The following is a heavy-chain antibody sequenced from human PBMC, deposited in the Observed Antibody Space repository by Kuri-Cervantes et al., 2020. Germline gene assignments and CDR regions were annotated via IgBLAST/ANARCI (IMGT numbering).Heavy chain of an antibody. CDR1: GFAFSSYW. D-gene: IGHD1-26*01. CDR2: IDSDGSTT. CDR3: AKGSSGSYWTVDS. V-gene: IGHV3-74*01. J-gene: IGHJ4*02. Sequence: GESLKISCAASGFAFSSYWIHWVRQGPGKGLVWVSRIDSDGSTTRFADSVRGRFTISRDNSKGTSYLQMNNLRGEDTAVYYCAKGSSGSYWTVDSWGQGTLVTVSS.